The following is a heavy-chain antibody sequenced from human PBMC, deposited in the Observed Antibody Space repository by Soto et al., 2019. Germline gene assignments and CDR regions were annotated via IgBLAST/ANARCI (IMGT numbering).Heavy chain of an antibody. CDR1: GFSLSTNGVG. CDR3: AFGQSSSWNAMDV. CDR2: IYWDDDK. Sequence: QITLKESGPTLVKPTQTLTLTCTFSGFSLSTNGVGVGWIRQPPGKALEWLAVIYWDDDKRYSPSLKSRLTXTXDXFKNQVVLTMTNMDPVDTATYYCAFGQSSSWNAMDVWGQGTTVTVSS. J-gene: IGHJ6*02. D-gene: IGHD6-13*01. V-gene: IGHV2-5*02.